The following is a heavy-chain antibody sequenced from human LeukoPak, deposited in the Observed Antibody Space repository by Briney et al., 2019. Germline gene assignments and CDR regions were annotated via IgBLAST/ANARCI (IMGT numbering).Heavy chain of an antibody. CDR1: GYSFTGYY. CDR3: ARGGVGASSPWFDP. CDR2: IIPIFGTA. V-gene: IGHV1-69*05. D-gene: IGHD1-26*01. J-gene: IGHJ5*02. Sequence: GASVKVSCKTSGYSFTGYYMHWVRQAPGQGLEWMGGIIPIFGTANYAQKFQGRVTITTDESTSTAYMELSSLRSEDTAVYYCARGGVGASSPWFDPWGQGTLVTVSS.